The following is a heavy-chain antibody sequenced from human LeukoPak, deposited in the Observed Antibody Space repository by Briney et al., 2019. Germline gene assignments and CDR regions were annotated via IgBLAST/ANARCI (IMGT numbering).Heavy chain of an antibody. CDR2: IYYSGST. CDR3: ARSGYSSTFDY. CDR1: GGSIGSYY. V-gene: IGHV4-59*08. J-gene: IGHJ4*02. Sequence: SETPSLTCTVSGGSIGSYYWSWIRQPPGKGLEWIGYIYYSGSTNYNPSLKSRVTISVDTSKNQFSLKLSSVTAADTAVYYCARSGYSSTFDYWGQGTLVTVSS. D-gene: IGHD6-19*01.